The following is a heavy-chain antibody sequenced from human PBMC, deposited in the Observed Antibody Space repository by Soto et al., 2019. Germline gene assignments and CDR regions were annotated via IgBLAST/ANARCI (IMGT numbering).Heavy chain of an antibody. J-gene: IGHJ4*02. CDR2: IIPIFGTA. V-gene: IGHV1-69*13. Sequence: ASVKVSCKASGGTFSSYAISCVRQAPGQGLEWMGGIIPIFGTANYAQKFQGRVTITADESTSTAYMELSSLRSEDTAVYYCARGIAAAVSPFDYWGQGTLVTVSS. CDR1: GGTFSSYA. D-gene: IGHD6-13*01. CDR3: ARGIAAAVSPFDY.